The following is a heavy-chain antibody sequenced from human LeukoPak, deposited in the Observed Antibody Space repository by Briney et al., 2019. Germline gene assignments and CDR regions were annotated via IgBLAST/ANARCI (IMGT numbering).Heavy chain of an antibody. J-gene: IGHJ4*02. V-gene: IGHV3-9*03. CDR3: VKDKAAYGDYVPYYFDY. D-gene: IGHD4-17*01. CDR1: GFTFDDYA. Sequence: GGSLRLSCAASGFTFDDYAMHWVRQAPGKGLEWVSGISWNSSSIGYADSVKGRFTISRDNAKNSLYLQMNSLRAEDMALYYCVKDKAAYGDYVPYYFDYWGQGTLVTVSS. CDR2: ISWNSSSI.